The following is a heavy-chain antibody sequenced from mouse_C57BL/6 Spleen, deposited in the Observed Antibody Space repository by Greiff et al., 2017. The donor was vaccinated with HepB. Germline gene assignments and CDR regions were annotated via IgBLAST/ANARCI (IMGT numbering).Heavy chain of an antibody. CDR2: ISNLAYSI. CDR3: ARLNYYGSSGGYFDV. J-gene: IGHJ1*03. Sequence: EVQLVESGGGLVQPGGSLKLSCAASGFTFSDYGMAWVRQAPRKGPEWVAFISNLAYSIYYADTVTGRFTISRENAKNTLYLEMSSLRSEDTAMYYCARLNYYGSSGGYFDVWGTGTTVTVSS. V-gene: IGHV5-15*01. D-gene: IGHD1-1*01. CDR1: GFTFSDYG.